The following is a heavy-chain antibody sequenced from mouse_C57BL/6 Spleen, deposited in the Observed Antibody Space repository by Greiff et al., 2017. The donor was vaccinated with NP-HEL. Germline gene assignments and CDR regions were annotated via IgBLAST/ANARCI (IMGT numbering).Heavy chain of an antibody. CDR3: ARMYYGSFYWYFDV. D-gene: IGHD1-1*01. CDR1: GFSLSTFGMG. J-gene: IGHJ1*03. V-gene: IGHV8-8*01. CDR2: IWWDDDK. Sequence: QVTLKVSGPGILQPSQTLSLTCSFSGFSLSTFGMGVGWIRQPSGKGLEWLAHIWWDDDKYYNPALKSRLTTSKDTSKNQVFLKIANVDTADTATYYCARMYYGSFYWYFDVWGTGTTVTVSS.